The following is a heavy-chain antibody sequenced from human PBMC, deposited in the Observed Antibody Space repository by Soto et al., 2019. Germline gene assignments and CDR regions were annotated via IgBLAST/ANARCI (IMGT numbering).Heavy chain of an antibody. J-gene: IGHJ4*02. Sequence: GGSLRLSCAASGFTFSSQSMSWVRQAPGKGLEWVATISAAGGRTYYADSVKGRFTISRDNSKNTLYLQMNGLRVEDTAVYYCAKDRLAGNFDYWGQGTQVTVSS. CDR1: GFTFSSQS. V-gene: IGHV3-23*01. CDR2: ISAAGGRT. CDR3: AKDRLAGNFDY.